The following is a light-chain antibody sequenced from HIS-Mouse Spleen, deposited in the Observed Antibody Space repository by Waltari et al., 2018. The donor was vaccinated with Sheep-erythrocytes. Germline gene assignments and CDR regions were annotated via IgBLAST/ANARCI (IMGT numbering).Light chain of an antibody. J-gene: IGLJ2*01. Sequence: QSVLTQPPSVSGAPGQRVTIPCTGSSPNTGAGSDVHWYQPLPGTAPKLLIYGNSNRPSGVPDRFSGSKSGTSASLAITGLQAEDEADYYCQSYDSSLSGSVFGGGTKLTVL. CDR2: GNS. CDR3: QSYDSSLSGSV. V-gene: IGLV1-40*01. CDR1: SPNTGAGSD.